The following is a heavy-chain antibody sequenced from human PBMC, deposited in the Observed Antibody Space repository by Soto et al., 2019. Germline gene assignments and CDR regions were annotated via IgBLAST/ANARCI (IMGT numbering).Heavy chain of an antibody. J-gene: IGHJ4*02. CDR1: GDSIRSGDYY. V-gene: IGHV4-30-4*01. D-gene: IGHD6-13*01. CDR3: ARDFQRYSSPTGPLWY. Sequence: QVQLRESGPGLVKPSQTLSLTCTVYGDSIRSGDYYWSWIRQPPGQGLEWIGCIYYSGKTYYHPSFKRRFRISGHTSKTQFSLQLTSVTVADLAVYYCARDFQRYSSPTGPLWYLGLGTLVTVSS. CDR2: IYYSGKT.